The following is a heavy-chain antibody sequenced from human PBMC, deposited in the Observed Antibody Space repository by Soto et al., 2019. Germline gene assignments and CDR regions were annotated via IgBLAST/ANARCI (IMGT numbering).Heavy chain of an antibody. CDR1: GYTFTSYA. CDR2: INAGNGNT. J-gene: IGHJ4*02. V-gene: IGHV1-3*01. D-gene: IGHD3-10*01. Sequence: QVQLVQSGAAVKKPGASVKVSCKASGYTFTSYAMHWVRQAPGQRLEWMGWINAGNGNTKYSQKLQGRVTINRDTSTSTAYRELSSLTSEDPAVYYCARDNYYGSKPFDYCGQGTLVTVSS. CDR3: ARDNYYGSKPFDY.